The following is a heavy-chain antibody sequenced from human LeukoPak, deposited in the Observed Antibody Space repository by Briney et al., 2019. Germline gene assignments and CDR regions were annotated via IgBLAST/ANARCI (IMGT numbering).Heavy chain of an antibody. CDR1: RGTFTTST. Sequence: GALVKLSCKASRGTFTTSTISWVRQAPGQGLEWMGRIIPILGIANYAQKFHRRVTITADKSTSTAYMELSSLRAEDTAVYYCAREAGSGSYHHILDYWGQGTLVTVSS. J-gene: IGHJ4*02. V-gene: IGHV1-69*04. CDR3: AREAGSGSYHHILDY. D-gene: IGHD1-26*01. CDR2: IIPILGIA.